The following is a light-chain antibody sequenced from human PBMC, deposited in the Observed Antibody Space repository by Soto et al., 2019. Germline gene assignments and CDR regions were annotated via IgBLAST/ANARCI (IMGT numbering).Light chain of an antibody. CDR3: KKYNSDNLN. Sequence: DSHIAQAPSSLASSLGYRVTITCRASLPISNYLAWYQQKPGKIPNLLIYAASTLQAGVPSRFSGSGSGTDFTLTIRSLQPEDVAAYYCKKYNSDNLNFGGGTKV. V-gene: IGKV1-27*01. CDR1: LPISNY. CDR2: AAS. J-gene: IGKJ4*01.